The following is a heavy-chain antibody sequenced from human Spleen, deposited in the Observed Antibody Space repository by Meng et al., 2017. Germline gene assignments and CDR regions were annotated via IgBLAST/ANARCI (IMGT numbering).Heavy chain of an antibody. V-gene: IGHV4-34*01. CDR2: INHSGST. J-gene: IGHJ4*02. D-gene: IGHD4-11*01. CDR3: ARGPTTMAHDFDY. Sequence: VQLQHGLSGLLQLSETVSLTCVVSGGSFSDYYWSWLRQPPGKGLEWIGEINHSGSTNYNPSLESRATISVDTSQNNLSLRLSSVTAADSAVYYCARGPTTMAHDFDYWGQGTLVTVSS. CDR1: GGSFSDYY.